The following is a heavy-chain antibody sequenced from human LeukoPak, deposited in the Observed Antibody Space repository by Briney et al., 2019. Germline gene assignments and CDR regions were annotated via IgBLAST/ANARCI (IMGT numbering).Heavy chain of an antibody. J-gene: IGHJ4*02. D-gene: IGHD3-3*01. Sequence: GSLRLSCAASGFTFSSYSMNWVRQAPGKGLEWVSSISSSSTYIYYADSVKGRFTISRDNAKNSLYLQMNSLRAEDTAVYYCASPSLFGVAPASHWGQGTLVTVSS. CDR3: ASPSLFGVAPASH. CDR1: GFTFSSYS. V-gene: IGHV3-21*01. CDR2: ISSSSTYI.